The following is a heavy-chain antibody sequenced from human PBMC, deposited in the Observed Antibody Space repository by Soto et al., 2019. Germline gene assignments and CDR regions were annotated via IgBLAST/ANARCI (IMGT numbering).Heavy chain of an antibody. CDR1: GYTLTELS. CDR3: STYQLLYEGRYYGMDV. Sequence: GASVKVSCKVSGYTLTELSMHWVHQPPGKGLEWMGGFDPEDGETIHPQNSQGRITMTEDTSTETVYMELSSLSSEDTAVDYRSTYQLLYEGRYYGMDVWGQGTTVTVSS. D-gene: IGHD2-2*02. V-gene: IGHV1-24*01. CDR2: FDPEDGET. J-gene: IGHJ6*02.